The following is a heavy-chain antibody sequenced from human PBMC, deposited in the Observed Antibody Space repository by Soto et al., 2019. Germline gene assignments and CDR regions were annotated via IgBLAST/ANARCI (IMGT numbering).Heavy chain of an antibody. V-gene: IGHV3-23*01. CDR2: ISGSGGST. CDR3: AKAKWVVRGAQPGFDY. CDR1: GFTFSSYA. Sequence: GGSLRLSCAASGFTFSSYAMSWVRQAPGKGLEWVSAISGSGGSTYYADSVKGRFTISRDNSKNTLYLQMNSLRAEDTAVYYCAKAKWVVRGAQPGFDYWGQGTLVTVSS. D-gene: IGHD3-10*01. J-gene: IGHJ4*02.